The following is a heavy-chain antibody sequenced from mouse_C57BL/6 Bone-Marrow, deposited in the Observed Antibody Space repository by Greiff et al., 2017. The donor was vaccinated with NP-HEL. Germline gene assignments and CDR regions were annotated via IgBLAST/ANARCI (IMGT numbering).Heavy chain of an antibody. V-gene: IGHV1-81*01. J-gene: IGHJ2*01. Sequence: QVQLQQSGAELARPGASVKLSCKASGYTFTSYCISWVKQRTGQGLEWIGEIYPRGGNTYYNEKFKGKATLTADKSSSTAYMELRSLTSEDSADYFCGRGYDFGSSYYFDYWGQGTTLTVSS. CDR3: GRGYDFGSSYYFDY. D-gene: IGHD1-1*01. CDR1: GYTFTSYC. CDR2: IYPRGGNT.